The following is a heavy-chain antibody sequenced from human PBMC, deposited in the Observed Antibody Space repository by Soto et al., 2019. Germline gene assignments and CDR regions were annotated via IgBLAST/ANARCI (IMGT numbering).Heavy chain of an antibody. J-gene: IGHJ5*02. D-gene: IGHD2-2*01. CDR2: IYYAGTT. Sequence: QVQLQESGPGLVRPSETLSLTCTVSGGPITPNYWSWIRQSPGKGLEWIGYIYYAGTTSYNPSLNSLVTISLYTSKGQFSLRLRSVTDADTAVYYCARLGAYYQSLDRWGPGTLVTVSS. V-gene: IGHV4-59*08. CDR3: ARLGAYYQSLDR. CDR1: GGPITPNY.